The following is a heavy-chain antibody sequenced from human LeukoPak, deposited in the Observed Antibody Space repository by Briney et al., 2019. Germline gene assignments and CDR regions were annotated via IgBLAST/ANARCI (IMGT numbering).Heavy chain of an antibody. V-gene: IGHV3-53*01. CDR3: ARVSDYSYDFDY. D-gene: IGHD5-18*01. Sequence: GGSLRLSCAASGFTVSSNYMSWVCQAPGKGPEWVSVIYSGGSTYYADSVKGRFTISRDNSKNTLYLQMNSLRAEDTAVYYCARVSDYSYDFDYWGQGTLVTVSS. J-gene: IGHJ4*02. CDR2: IYSGGST. CDR1: GFTVSSNY.